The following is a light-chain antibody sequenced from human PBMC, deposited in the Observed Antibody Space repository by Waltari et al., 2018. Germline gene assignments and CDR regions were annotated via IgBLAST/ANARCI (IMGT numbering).Light chain of an antibody. J-gene: IGKJ2*01. CDR2: GAS. Sequence: DIQMTQSPSSLSASVGDRVNIPCRASQGISNSLAWYQQKPGKAPKLLLYGASRLESGVPPRFSGSGSGTDYTLTISSLQPDDFATYYCQQYYFTPYTFGQGTKLDIK. CDR1: QGISNS. CDR3: QQYYFTPYT. V-gene: IGKV1-NL1*01.